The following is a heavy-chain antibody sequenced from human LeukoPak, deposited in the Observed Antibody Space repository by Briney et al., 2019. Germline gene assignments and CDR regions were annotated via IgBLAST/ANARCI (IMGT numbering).Heavy chain of an antibody. J-gene: IGHJ4*02. CDR3: ARHRNFGADFAIDY. CDR2: VTNSGNTT. D-gene: IGHD2-21*01. Sequence: GGSLRLSCAASGFTFSDFAMSWVRQAPGKGLEWVSGVTNSGNTTYYAGAVKGRFTISEDKSKSTQHQQLNSLRAEDTAIYFCARHRNFGADFAIDYWGQGTLVTVSS. CDR1: GFTFSDFA. V-gene: IGHV3-23*01.